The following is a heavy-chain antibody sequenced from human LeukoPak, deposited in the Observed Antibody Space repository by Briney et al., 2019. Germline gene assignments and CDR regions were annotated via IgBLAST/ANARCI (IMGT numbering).Heavy chain of an antibody. CDR3: ARGPWAWFDP. V-gene: IGHV4-59*01. Sequence: PSETLSLTCNVSGGSISPYYWSWIRQVPGKGVEWIGYLYYTGDTKYNPSLKSRVTISVDTSKNQFSLELRSVTAADTAVYYCARGPWAWFDPWGQGTLVTVSP. CDR2: LYYTGDT. J-gene: IGHJ5*02. CDR1: GGSISPYY. D-gene: IGHD7-27*01.